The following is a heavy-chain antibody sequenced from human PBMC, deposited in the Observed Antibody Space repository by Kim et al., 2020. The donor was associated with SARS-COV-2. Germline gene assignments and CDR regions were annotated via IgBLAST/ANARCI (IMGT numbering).Heavy chain of an antibody. V-gene: IGHV1-3*01. CDR3: ARSGGYDFGTRSFDY. CDR1: GYTFTSYA. Sequence: ASMKVSCKASGYTFTSYAMHWVRQAPGQRLEWMGWINAVNGNTKYSQKFQGRVTITRDTSASTAYMELSSLRSEDTAVYYCARSGGYDFGTRSFDYWGQGTLVTVSS. D-gene: IGHD3-3*01. J-gene: IGHJ4*02. CDR2: INAVNGNT.